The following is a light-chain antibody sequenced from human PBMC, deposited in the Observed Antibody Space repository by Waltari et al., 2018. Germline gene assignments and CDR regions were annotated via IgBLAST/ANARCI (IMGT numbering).Light chain of an antibody. J-gene: IGLJ3*02. CDR3: QTGGHGTWV. Sequence: QLVLTPSPSASASLAASVKLTCTPRSGHRRHAIAWHQQQPEKGPRCLLKVNSDGSHSKGDKIPDRVSGSSSGAEHYLTISSLQSEDEADFCCQTGGHGTWVFGGGTKLTVL. CDR2: VNSDGSH. V-gene: IGLV4-69*01. CDR1: SGHRRHA.